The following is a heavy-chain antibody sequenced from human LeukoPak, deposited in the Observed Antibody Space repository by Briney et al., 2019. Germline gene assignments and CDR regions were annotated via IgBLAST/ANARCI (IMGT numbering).Heavy chain of an antibody. V-gene: IGHV4-39*01. CDR1: GFTFSSYV. Sequence: GSLRLSCAASGFTFSSYVMSWVRQAPGKGLEYIGSISYSGTTYYSPSFKSRVTISVDTSKNQFSLKLSSVTAADTAIYYCARGSPYHNWGQGTLVTVSS. CDR2: ISYSGTT. D-gene: IGHD3-10*01. CDR3: ARGSPYHN. J-gene: IGHJ4*02.